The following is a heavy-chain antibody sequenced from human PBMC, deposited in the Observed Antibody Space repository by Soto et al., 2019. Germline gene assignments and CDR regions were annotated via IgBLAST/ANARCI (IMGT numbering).Heavy chain of an antibody. Sequence: ASVKVSCKASGYTFTNYDINWVRQATGQGLEWMGWMNPNIGNTGYAQRFQGRVTMTRNTSISTAYMELSSLRSEDTAVYFCARGGRSSSWFGYWGQGTLVTVSS. J-gene: IGHJ5*01. D-gene: IGHD6-13*01. CDR2: MNPNIGNT. CDR1: GYTFTNYD. CDR3: ARGGRSSSWFGY. V-gene: IGHV1-8*01.